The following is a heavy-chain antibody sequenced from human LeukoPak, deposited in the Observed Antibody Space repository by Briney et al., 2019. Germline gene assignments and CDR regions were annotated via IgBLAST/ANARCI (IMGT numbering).Heavy chain of an antibody. CDR1: GGSVSTPSWY. CDR3: VLMPGY. V-gene: IGHV4-39*01. Sequence: SETLSLTCTVSGGSVSTPSWYWGWIRQPPGKGLEWIGSIFYSGNTYYNPSLKSRATISVDTSKNQFSLKLTSVTAADTAVYYCVLMPGYWGQGILVAVSS. D-gene: IGHD2-2*01. CDR2: IFYSGNT. J-gene: IGHJ4*02.